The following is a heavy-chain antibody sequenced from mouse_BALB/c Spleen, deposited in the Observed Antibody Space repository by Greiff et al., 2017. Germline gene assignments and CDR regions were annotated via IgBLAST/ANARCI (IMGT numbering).Heavy chain of an antibody. CDR3: ARYGNYFDY. Sequence: EVKVVESGGGLVKPGGSLKLSCAASGFTFSSYAMSWVRQSPEKRLEWVAEISSGGSYTYYPDTVTGRFTISRDNAKNTLYLEMSSLRSEDTAMYYCARYGNYFDYWGQGTTLTVSS. V-gene: IGHV5-9-4*01. CDR2: ISSGGSYT. D-gene: IGHD2-1*01. J-gene: IGHJ2*01. CDR1: GFTFSSYA.